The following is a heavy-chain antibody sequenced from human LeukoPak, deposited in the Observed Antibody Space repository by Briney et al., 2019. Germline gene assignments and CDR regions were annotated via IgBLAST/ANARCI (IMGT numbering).Heavy chain of an antibody. Sequence: GGSLRLSCAASGFTFNSYSMNRVRQAPGEGLEWVSSISSSTKYIYYADSLKGRFTISRDNAKNSLYLQMNSLRAEDTAVYYCARDGGWDYDTSGYYLHAFDIWGQGTMVTVSS. V-gene: IGHV3-21*01. CDR3: ARDGGWDYDTSGYYLHAFDI. J-gene: IGHJ3*02. D-gene: IGHD3-22*01. CDR1: GFTFNSYS. CDR2: ISSSTKYI.